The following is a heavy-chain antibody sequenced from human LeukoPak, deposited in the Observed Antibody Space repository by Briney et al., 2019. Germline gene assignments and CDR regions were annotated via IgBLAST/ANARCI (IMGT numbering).Heavy chain of an antibody. CDR2: IYGDGSFT. V-gene: IGHV3-74*01. D-gene: IGHD2-2*01. CDR1: GFTFSNFW. Sequence: PGGSLRLSCAASGFTFSNFWMHWVRQAPGKGLVWVALIYGDGSFTRYADSVKGRFTISRDNAKNTVYLQMNSLRAEDTAVYYCARDEYCSSTSCYQSQDYYYYGMDVWGQGTTVTVSS. J-gene: IGHJ6*02. CDR3: ARDEYCSSTSCYQSQDYYYYGMDV.